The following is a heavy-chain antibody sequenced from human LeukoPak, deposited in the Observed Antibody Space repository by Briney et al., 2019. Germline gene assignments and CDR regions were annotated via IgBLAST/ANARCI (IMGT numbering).Heavy chain of an antibody. CDR2: IYSGGST. Sequence: GGSLRLSCAASGFTFRNNYMSWVRQAPGKGLEWVSVIYSGGSTYYADSVKGRFTFSKDNSKNTLYLQMTNLRVEDTAAYYSARGVGQDAFDIWGQGTMVTVSS. J-gene: IGHJ3*02. D-gene: IGHD1-26*01. CDR1: GFTFRNNY. V-gene: IGHV3-53*01. CDR3: ARGVGQDAFDI.